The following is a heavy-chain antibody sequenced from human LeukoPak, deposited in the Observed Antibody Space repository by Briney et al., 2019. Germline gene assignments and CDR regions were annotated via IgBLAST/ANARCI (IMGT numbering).Heavy chain of an antibody. D-gene: IGHD2-15*01. Sequence: GGSLRLSCAASGFTFSNYWMSWVRQAPGKGLEWVANIKQDGSEKYYVDSVKGRFTISRDNAKNPLYLQMNSLRAEDTAVYYCARYCSGGSGFDRWGQGTLVTVSS. CDR3: ARYCSGGSGFDR. V-gene: IGHV3-7*01. CDR2: IKQDGSEK. J-gene: IGHJ4*02. CDR1: GFTFSNYW.